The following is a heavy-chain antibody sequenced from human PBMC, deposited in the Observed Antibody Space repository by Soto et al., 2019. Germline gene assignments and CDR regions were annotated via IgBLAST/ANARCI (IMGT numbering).Heavy chain of an antibody. CDR1: VYTFSRYD. Sequence: ASVKVSCKASVYTFSRYDINRVRHATGQNLEWMGWMNTNSGNTGYAQKFQGRVTMTRNTSISTAYMELSSLRSEDTAVYYCARVGSVVPAAAPRWFDPWGQGTLVT. CDR2: MNTNSGNT. J-gene: IGHJ5*02. CDR3: ARVGSVVPAAAPRWFDP. D-gene: IGHD2-2*01. V-gene: IGHV1-8*01.